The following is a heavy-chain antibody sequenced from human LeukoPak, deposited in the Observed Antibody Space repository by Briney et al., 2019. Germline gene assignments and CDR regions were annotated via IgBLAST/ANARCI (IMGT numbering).Heavy chain of an antibody. Sequence: GESLKISCKGSGYSFTSYRIGWVRQMPGKGLEWMGIIYPGDSNTRYSPSFQGQVTISADKSISTAYLQWSSLKASDTAMYYCARLHSGSYYDYYYYMDVWGKGTTVTVSS. CDR2: IYPGDSNT. J-gene: IGHJ6*03. CDR1: GYSFTSYR. D-gene: IGHD1-26*01. CDR3: ARLHSGSYYDYYYYMDV. V-gene: IGHV5-51*01.